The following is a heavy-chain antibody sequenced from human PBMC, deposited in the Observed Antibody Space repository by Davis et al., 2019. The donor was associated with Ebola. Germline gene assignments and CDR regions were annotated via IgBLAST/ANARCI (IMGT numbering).Heavy chain of an antibody. CDR1: VSTFNNYA. V-gene: IGHV3-23*01. CDR2: IRGSGDST. Sequence: GESLKISCAASVSTFNNYAMNWVRQAPGNGLEWVSGIRGSGDSTYYADSVKGRFTISRDNSKNTLYPQMNSLRAEDTAVYYCAKGAWELPPPAAFDIWGQGTMVTVSS. D-gene: IGHD1-26*01. J-gene: IGHJ3*02. CDR3: AKGAWELPPPAAFDI.